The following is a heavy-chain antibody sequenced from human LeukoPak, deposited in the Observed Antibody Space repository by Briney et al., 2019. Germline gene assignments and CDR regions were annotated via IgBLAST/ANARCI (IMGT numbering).Heavy chain of an antibody. CDR3: ARGQARLAWFDP. Sequence: PSETLSLTCTVSGYSISSGYYWGWIRQPPGKGLEWIGSMYHSGSTYYKPSLKSRVTISLDTSKNQFSLKLRSVTAADTAVYYCARGQARLAWFDPRGQGTLVTVSS. J-gene: IGHJ5*02. V-gene: IGHV4-38-2*02. D-gene: IGHD6-19*01. CDR2: MYHSGST. CDR1: GYSISSGYY.